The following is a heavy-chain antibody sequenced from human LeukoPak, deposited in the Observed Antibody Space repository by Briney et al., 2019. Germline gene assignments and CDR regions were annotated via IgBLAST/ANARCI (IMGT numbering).Heavy chain of an antibody. J-gene: IGHJ4*02. CDR1: GFTFSSYS. Sequence: PGGSLRLSCAASGFTFSSYSIHWVRQAPGKRLEWVSSISSSGSYIYYADSLKGRFTISRDNAKNSLYLEMNSLRPEDTAFYYCAKDVQMTSNAYYNYFDYWGQGTLVTVSS. D-gene: IGHD3-22*01. CDR3: AKDVQMTSNAYYNYFDY. V-gene: IGHV3-21*04. CDR2: ISSSGSYI.